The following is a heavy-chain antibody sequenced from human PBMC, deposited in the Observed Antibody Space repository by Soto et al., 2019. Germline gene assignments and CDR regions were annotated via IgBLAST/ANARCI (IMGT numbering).Heavy chain of an antibody. J-gene: IGHJ4*02. D-gene: IGHD2-15*01. CDR2: IIPILGIA. Sequence: SVKVSCKASGYTFTSYAMHWVRQAPGQGLEWMGRIIPILGIANYAQKFQGRVTITADKSTSTAYMELSSLRSEDTAVYYCASVRIGYWGQGTLVTVSS. V-gene: IGHV1-69*04. CDR3: ASVRIGY. CDR1: GYTFTSYA.